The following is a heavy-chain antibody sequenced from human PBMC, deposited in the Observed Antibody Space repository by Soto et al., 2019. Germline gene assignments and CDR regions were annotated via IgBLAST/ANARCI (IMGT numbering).Heavy chain of an antibody. J-gene: IGHJ4*02. V-gene: IGHV4-39*01. CDR3: ARHRRSQPHTDY. Sequence: QLQLQESGPGLVKPSETLSLTCIVSGDSISSSNYYWAWIRQPPGKGLEWIGSIFYSGSTYYNPALKGRFAMSVDTSENQFSLKLSPVTAADTAVYYCARHRRSQPHTDYWGQGTLVTVSS. CDR1: GDSISSSNYY. CDR2: IFYSGST. D-gene: IGHD6-13*01.